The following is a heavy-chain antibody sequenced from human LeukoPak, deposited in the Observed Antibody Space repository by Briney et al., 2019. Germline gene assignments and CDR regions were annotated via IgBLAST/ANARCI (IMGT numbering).Heavy chain of an antibody. CDR1: GGTFSSYA. CDR3: ARGGRALITPIDY. D-gene: IGHD3-16*01. Sequence: SVKVSCTASGGTFSSYAISWVRQAPEQGLEWMGGIIPIFGTANYAQKFQGRVTITADESTSTAYMELSSLRSEDTAVYYCARGGRALITPIDYWGQGTLVTVSS. J-gene: IGHJ4*02. CDR2: IIPIFGTA. V-gene: IGHV1-69*13.